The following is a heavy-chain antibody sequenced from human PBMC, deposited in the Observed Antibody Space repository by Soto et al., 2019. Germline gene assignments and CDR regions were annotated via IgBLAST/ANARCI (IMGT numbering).Heavy chain of an antibody. CDR1: GGSFSGYY. D-gene: IGHD3-3*01. CDR2: INYSGST. CDR3: ARGRNYDFWSGSIYYYYGMDV. Sequence: QVQLQQWGAGLLKPSETLSLTCAVYGGSFSGYYWSWIRQPPGKGLEWIGEINYSGSTNYNPSLKSRVTISVDTSKNQFSLKLSSVTAADTAVYYCARGRNYDFWSGSIYYYYGMDVWGQGTTVTVSS. J-gene: IGHJ6*02. V-gene: IGHV4-34*01.